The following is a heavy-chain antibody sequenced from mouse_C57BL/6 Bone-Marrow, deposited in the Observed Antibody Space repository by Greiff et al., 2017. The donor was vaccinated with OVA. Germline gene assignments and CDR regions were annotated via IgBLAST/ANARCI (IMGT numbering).Heavy chain of an antibody. J-gene: IGHJ1*03. V-gene: IGHV1-61*01. CDR3: ARSYDYGSSYGYWYFDV. CDR1: GYTFTSYW. CDR2: IYPSDSET. D-gene: IGHD1-1*01. Sequence: QVQLQQSGAELVRPGSSVKLSCKASGYTFTSYWMDWVKQRPGQGLEWIGNIYPSDSETHYNQKFKDKATLTVDKSSSTAYMQLSSLTSEDSAVYYCARSYDYGSSYGYWYFDVWGTGTTVTVSS.